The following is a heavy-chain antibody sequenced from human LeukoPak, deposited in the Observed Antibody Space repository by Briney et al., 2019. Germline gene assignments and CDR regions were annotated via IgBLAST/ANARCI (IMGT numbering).Heavy chain of an antibody. J-gene: IGHJ4*02. CDR1: GFTFRSHA. CDR3: ARDPYTVTTTSGC. Sequence: GGSLRLSCATSGFTFRSHAMHWVRQSPGKGLEWVAQIWYDGSNKYYADSVKGRFSVSRDNSKNTLYLQMNSLRVEDTAVYYCARDPYTVTTTSGCWGQGTLVTVSS. CDR2: IWYDGSNK. V-gene: IGHV3-33*01. D-gene: IGHD4-17*01.